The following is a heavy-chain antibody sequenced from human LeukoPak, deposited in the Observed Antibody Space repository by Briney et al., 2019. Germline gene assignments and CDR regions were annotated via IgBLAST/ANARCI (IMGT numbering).Heavy chain of an antibody. CDR3: AMYNYDTSGFDY. CDR2: IYTGRRT. CDR1: GVPVGSFSLYY. V-gene: IGHV4-4*07. Sequence: SEPLSLTCSVSGVPVGSFSLYYWSWVPPPAGKGLEWIGRIYTGRRTSTSYNPSLNSRVSIAVEQSKNHFSLTLRSIPAPDTAVYYCAMYNYDTSGFDYWGRGTRVSVSS. D-gene: IGHD3-22*01. J-gene: IGHJ4*02.